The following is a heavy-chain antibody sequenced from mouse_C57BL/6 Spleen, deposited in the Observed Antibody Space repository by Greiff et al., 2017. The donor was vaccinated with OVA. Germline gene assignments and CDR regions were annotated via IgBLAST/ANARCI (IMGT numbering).Heavy chain of an antibody. V-gene: IGHV10-1*01. Sequence: EVQLVESGGGLVQPKGSLKLSCAASGFSFNTYAMNWVRQAPGKGLEWVARIRSKSNNYATYYADSMKERFTISRDDSESMLYLQMNNLKTEDTAMYYGVRHDSYAMDYWGQGTSVTVSS. CDR1: GFSFNTYA. J-gene: IGHJ4*01. CDR3: VRHDSYAMDY. CDR2: IRSKSNNYAT.